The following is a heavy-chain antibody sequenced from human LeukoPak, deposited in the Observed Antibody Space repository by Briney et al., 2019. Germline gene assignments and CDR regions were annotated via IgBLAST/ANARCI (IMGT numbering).Heavy chain of an antibody. CDR3: ARLAAGGFFYCYMDV. Sequence: SKTLSLTCAASGYSISSGYYWGWIRQPPGKGLEWIRSIYHSGSTYYNPSLKSRVTISVDTSKNQFSLKLSSVTAADTAVYYCARLAAGGFFYCYMDVWGKGTTVTVSS. V-gene: IGHV4-38-2*01. D-gene: IGHD6-13*01. J-gene: IGHJ6*03. CDR1: GYSISSGYY. CDR2: IYHSGST.